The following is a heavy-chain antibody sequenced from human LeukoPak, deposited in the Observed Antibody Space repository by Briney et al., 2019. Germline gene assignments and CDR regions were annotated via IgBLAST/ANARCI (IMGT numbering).Heavy chain of an antibody. CDR1: GYTFTGYY. V-gene: IGHV1-2*02. J-gene: IGHJ6*03. D-gene: IGHD1-14*01. CDR3: ARDTGDYYYMDV. CDR2: INPNSGGT. Sequence: ASVKVSCKASGYTFTGYYMHWVRQAPGQGLEWMGWINPNSGGTNYAQKFQGRVTMTSDTSIGTAYMELSRLRSDDTAVYYCARDTGDYYYMDVWGKGTTVTVSS.